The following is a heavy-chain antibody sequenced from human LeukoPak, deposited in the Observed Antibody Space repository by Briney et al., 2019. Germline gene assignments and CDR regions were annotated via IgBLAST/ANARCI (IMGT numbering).Heavy chain of an antibody. V-gene: IGHV3-74*01. Sequence: PGGSLRLSCAVTGFNPRTYWIHWVRHSPGRGLEWVARINGEGSRISYADSVRGRFTISRDNAKNTAYLQMNSLRAEDTALYYCARDPGYYYYGMDVWGQGTTVVVSS. CDR1: GFNPRTYW. J-gene: IGHJ6*02. CDR3: ARDPGYYYYGMDV. CDR2: INGEGSRI.